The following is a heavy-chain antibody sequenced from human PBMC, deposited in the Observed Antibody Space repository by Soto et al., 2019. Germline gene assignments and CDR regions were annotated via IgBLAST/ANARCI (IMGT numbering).Heavy chain of an antibody. V-gene: IGHV3-74*01. CDR1: GFTFSTYW. Sequence: EVQLVESGGGLVQPGGSLRLSCSASGFTFSTYWMHWVRQAPGKGLVWVSRINTDGSTTTYADSVKGRFTISRDNAKNTLYLQMNSLRAEATAVYYCASDRDTYGLNFFDYWGQGTLVTVSS. CDR3: ASDRDTYGLNFFDY. D-gene: IGHD5-18*01. J-gene: IGHJ4*02. CDR2: INTDGSTT.